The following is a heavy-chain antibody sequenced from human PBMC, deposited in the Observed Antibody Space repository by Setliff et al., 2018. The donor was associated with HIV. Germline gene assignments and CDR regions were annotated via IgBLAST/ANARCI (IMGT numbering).Heavy chain of an antibody. J-gene: IGHJ4*02. CDR3: TFPANSWAVAFDF. V-gene: IGHV3-7*05. CDR2: IKQDGSEI. Sequence: GGSLRLSCATSGFTLNRYWMSWVRQAPGKGLEWVANIKQDGSEIHYVDSVKGRFTISRDNAKNSLYLQMNSLSAEDTAVYYCTFPANSWAVAFDFWGQGMLVTVSS. D-gene: IGHD6-19*01. CDR1: GFTLNRYW.